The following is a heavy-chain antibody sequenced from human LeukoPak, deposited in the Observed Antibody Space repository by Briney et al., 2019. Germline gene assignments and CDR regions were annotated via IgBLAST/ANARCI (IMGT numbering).Heavy chain of an antibody. CDR3: VRDMSTATTCYLQH. CDR2: ISRNSRHV. Sequence: GGSLRLSCRASGFTFSAYSMNWVRQAPGKGLEWVSSISRNSRHVYYADSVKGRFSISREDADNSVFLRMNGLTAEDTALYYCVRDMSTATTCYLQHWGQGTLVTVSS. V-gene: IGHV3-21*06. J-gene: IGHJ1*01. D-gene: IGHD4-17*01. CDR1: GFTFSAYS.